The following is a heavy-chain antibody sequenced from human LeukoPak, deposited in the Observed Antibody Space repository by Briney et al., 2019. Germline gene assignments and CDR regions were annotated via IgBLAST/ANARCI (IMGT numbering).Heavy chain of an antibody. CDR2: ISGSGVTT. Sequence: GSLRLSCAASGFTFSSYAMSWVRQAPGKGLEWVSAISGSGVTTHYAGSVKGRFSISRDNSKSTLYLQMNSLRAEDTALYYCAKKVVVGATSPYSDFQDWGQGTLVTVSS. V-gene: IGHV3-23*01. CDR1: GFTFSSYA. CDR3: AKKVVVGATSPYSDFQD. D-gene: IGHD1-26*01. J-gene: IGHJ1*01.